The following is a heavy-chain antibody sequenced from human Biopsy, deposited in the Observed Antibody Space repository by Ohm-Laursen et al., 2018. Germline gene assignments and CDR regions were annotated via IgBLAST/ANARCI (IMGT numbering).Heavy chain of an antibody. CDR3: ARRPYGGTRYWYFDL. Sequence: TLSLTCTVSGVSINTGGYYWTWIRQHPGKGLEWIGNIYYSGTTYYNPSLKSLVTISVDTSKNQFSLKLNSVTAADTAVDYCARRPYGGTRYWYFDLWGRGTLVTVSS. J-gene: IGHJ2*01. CDR2: IYYSGTT. CDR1: GVSINTGGYY. V-gene: IGHV4-31*01. D-gene: IGHD4-23*01.